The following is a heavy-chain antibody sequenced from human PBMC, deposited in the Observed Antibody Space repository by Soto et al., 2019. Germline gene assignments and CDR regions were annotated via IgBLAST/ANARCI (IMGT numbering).Heavy chain of an antibody. CDR1: GYSFTTYW. Sequence: PGESLKISCQASGYSFTTYWIAWVRQMPGKGLEWMGIINPRDSDIRYSPSFQGQVTISADRSTSVTYLQWSSLKASDTAMYYCARRVVPIMVRGVKYNWFDPWGQGTVVTVSS. J-gene: IGHJ5*02. D-gene: IGHD3-10*01. CDR3: ARRVVPIMVRGVKYNWFDP. CDR2: INPRDSDI. V-gene: IGHV5-51*01.